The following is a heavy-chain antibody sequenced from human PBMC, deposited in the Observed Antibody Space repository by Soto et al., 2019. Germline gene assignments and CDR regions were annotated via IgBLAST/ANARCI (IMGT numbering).Heavy chain of an antibody. CDR2: IYYSGST. CDR3: ARLNIMAVAGTQYFDY. Sequence: SETLSLTCTVSGGSISSGGYYWSWIRQHPGKGLGWIGYIYYSGSTYYNPSLKSRVTISVDTSKNQFSLKLSSVTAADTAVYYCARLNIMAVAGTQYFDYWGQGTLVTVSS. J-gene: IGHJ4*02. D-gene: IGHD6-19*01. V-gene: IGHV4-31*03. CDR1: GGSISSGGYY.